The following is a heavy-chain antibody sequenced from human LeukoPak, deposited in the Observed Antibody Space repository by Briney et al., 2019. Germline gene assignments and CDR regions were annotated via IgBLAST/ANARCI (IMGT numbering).Heavy chain of an antibody. V-gene: IGHV4-39*01. Sequence: SQTLSLTCTVSGGSISSSSYYWGWIRQPPGKGLEWIGSIYYSGSTYYNPSLKSRVTICVDTSKNQFSLKLSSVTAADTAVYYCARLGGENLWFGELPDYWGQGTLVTVSS. CDR2: IYYSGST. J-gene: IGHJ4*02. D-gene: IGHD3-10*01. CDR3: ARLGGENLWFGELPDY. CDR1: GGSISSSSYY.